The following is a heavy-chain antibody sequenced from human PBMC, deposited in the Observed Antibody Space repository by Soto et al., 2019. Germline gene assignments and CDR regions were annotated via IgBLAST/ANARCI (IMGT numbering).Heavy chain of an antibody. V-gene: IGHV3-23*01. CDR1: GFTFSSYA. Sequence: PGGSLRLSGAASGFTFSSYAMSWVGQAPGKGLEWVSAISGSGGSTYYADSVKGRFTISRDNSKNTLYLQMNSLRAEDTAVYYCEKGEQLVPGWFDTWGQGTLVTVSS. J-gene: IGHJ5*02. D-gene: IGHD6-6*01. CDR2: ISGSGGST. CDR3: EKGEQLVPGWFDT.